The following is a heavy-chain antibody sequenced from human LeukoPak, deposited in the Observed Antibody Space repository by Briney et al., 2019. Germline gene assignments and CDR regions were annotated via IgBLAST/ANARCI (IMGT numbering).Heavy chain of an antibody. CDR3: AKASGGSCYSQLDY. CDR1: GFTFDDYG. CDR2: ICGSDGST. D-gene: IGHD2-15*01. V-gene: IGHV3-23*01. J-gene: IGHJ4*02. Sequence: PGGSLRLSCAASGFTFDDYGMSWVRQAPGKGLEWVSVICGSDGSTYYAGSVKGRFTVSRDNSKNTLYLQMNSLRAEDTAVYYCAKASGGSCYSQLDYWGQGTLVTVSS.